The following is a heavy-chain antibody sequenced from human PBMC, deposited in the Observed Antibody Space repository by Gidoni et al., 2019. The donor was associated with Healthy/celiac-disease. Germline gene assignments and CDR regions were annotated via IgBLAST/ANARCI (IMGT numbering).Heavy chain of an antibody. CDR1: GFTFSSHG. V-gene: IGHV3-33*01. J-gene: IGHJ5*02. Sequence: QVQLVESGGGVVQPGRSLGLSCAAPGFTFSSHGMHRVRQAPGKGLAGVAVIWYDGSNKYYADSVKGRFTISRDNSKNTLYLQMNSLRAEDTAVYYCAREWTTVTALGWFDPWGQGTLVTVSS. CDR2: IWYDGSNK. D-gene: IGHD4-17*01. CDR3: AREWTTVTALGWFDP.